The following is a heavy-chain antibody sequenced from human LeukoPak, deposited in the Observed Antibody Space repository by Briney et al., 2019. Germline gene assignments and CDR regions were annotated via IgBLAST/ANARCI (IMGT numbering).Heavy chain of an antibody. CDR2: IHHSGIT. D-gene: IGHD3-3*01. V-gene: IGHV4-38-2*01. J-gene: IGHJ4*02. CDR1: GYSITIGYY. Sequence: PSETLSLTCAVSGYSITIGYYWGWFRQPPGKGLEWIGSIHHSGITYYNPSLKSRVTISVATSKNQFSLDLSSVTAADTAVYYCARIGTDFWSGSFDYWGRGSLVTVSS. CDR3: ARIGTDFWSGSFDY.